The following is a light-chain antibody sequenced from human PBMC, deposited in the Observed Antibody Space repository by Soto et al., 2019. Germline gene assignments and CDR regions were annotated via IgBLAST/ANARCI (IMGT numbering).Light chain of an antibody. CDR1: QSVSSTY. CDR3: QQYGGSPRYT. J-gene: IGKJ2*01. V-gene: IGKV3-20*01. Sequence: EIVLTQSPGTLSLSPGDKATLSCRASQSVSSTYLAWYQQKPGQAPRLLIYGASSRATGIPDRFSGSGSGTDFTLTISSLGPEDFAVYYCQQYGGSPRYTFGQGTKLEIK. CDR2: GAS.